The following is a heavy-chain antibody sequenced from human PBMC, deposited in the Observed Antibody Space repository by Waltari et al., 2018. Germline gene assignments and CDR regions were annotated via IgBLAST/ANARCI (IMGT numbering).Heavy chain of an antibody. V-gene: IGHV3-23*04. J-gene: IGHJ6*03. CDR3: GRGGSGYSGGIGLSYYYYYMDV. D-gene: IGHD3-3*01. CDR1: GFTFSSYA. Sequence: EVQLVESGGGLVQPGGSLRLSCAASGFTFSSYAMSWVRQAPGKGLEWVSAISGSGGSKNYADDVKGRVTISRDNSKNTLYLKRNSLRSEDTAVYYCGRGGSGYSGGIGLSYYYYYMDVWGKGTTVTVSS. CDR2: ISGSGGSK.